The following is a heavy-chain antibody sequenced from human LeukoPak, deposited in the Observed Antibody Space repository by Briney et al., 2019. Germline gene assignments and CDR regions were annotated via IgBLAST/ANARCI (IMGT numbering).Heavy chain of an antibody. V-gene: IGHV3-15*01. CDR2: IKSKTDGGTT. Sequence: PGGSLRLSCAASGFTFSDYYMSWIRQAPGKGLEWVGRIKSKTDGGTTDYAAPVKGRFTISRDDSKNTLYLQMNSLKTEDTAVYYCTTGDVPSIIYWGQGTLVTVSS. D-gene: IGHD2-2*01. CDR3: TTGDVPSIIY. CDR1: GFTFSDYY. J-gene: IGHJ4*02.